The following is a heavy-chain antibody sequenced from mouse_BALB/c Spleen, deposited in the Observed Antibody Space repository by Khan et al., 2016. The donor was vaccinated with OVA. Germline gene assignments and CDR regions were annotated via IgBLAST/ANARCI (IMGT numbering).Heavy chain of an antibody. J-gene: IGHJ3*01. Sequence: EVQLVESGGDLVKPGGSLKLSCAASGFTFSSYGMSWVRQTPDKRLEWVATISSAGDYTFYPDNVKGRFTIYRDNAKNTLYLQVSSLKSEDTAMYYCASHLTGSFAYWGQGTLVTVSA. CDR3: ASHLTGSFAY. CDR1: GFTFSSYG. V-gene: IGHV5-6*01. D-gene: IGHD4-1*01. CDR2: ISSAGDYT.